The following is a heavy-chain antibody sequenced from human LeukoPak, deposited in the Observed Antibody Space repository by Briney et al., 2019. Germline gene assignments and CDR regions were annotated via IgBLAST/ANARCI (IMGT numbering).Heavy chain of an antibody. CDR1: GYTFTSYG. Sequence: SVKVSCKASGYTFTSYGISWVRQAPGQGLEWMGGIIPIFGTANYAQKFQGRVTITTDESTSTAYMELSSLRSEDTAVYYCARSQPSSSSDYYYYYYMDVWGKGTTVTVSS. CDR2: IIPIFGTA. J-gene: IGHJ6*03. D-gene: IGHD6-6*01. V-gene: IGHV1-69*05. CDR3: ARSQPSSSSDYYYYYYMDV.